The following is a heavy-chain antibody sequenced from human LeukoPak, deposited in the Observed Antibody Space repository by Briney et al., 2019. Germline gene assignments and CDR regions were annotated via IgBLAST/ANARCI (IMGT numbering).Heavy chain of an antibody. Sequence: GSLRLSCAASGFTFNSYWMSWVRQAPGKGLEWVANIKQDGSEKYYADSVKGRFTISRDNAKNSLYLQMNTLRVEDTAVYYCAQGGATISDYWGQGTLVTVPS. CDR1: GFTFNSYW. CDR3: AQGGATISDY. V-gene: IGHV3-7*01. J-gene: IGHJ4*02. D-gene: IGHD5-12*01. CDR2: IKQDGSEK.